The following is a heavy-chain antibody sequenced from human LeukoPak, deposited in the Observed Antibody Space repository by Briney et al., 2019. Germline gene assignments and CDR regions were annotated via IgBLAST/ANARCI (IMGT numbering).Heavy chain of an antibody. J-gene: IGHJ4*02. CDR2: ISYDGTNK. CDR1: GFTFSNYD. V-gene: IGHV3-30*18. Sequence: PGRSLRLSCAASGFTFSNYDMHWVRQAPGKGLHWVAVISYDGTNKQYADSVKGRFTISRDDSKNTLYLQMNSLRAEDTAVYYCVKDRAGTYFDYRGQGTLVTVSS. D-gene: IGHD3-10*01. CDR3: VKDRAGTYFDY.